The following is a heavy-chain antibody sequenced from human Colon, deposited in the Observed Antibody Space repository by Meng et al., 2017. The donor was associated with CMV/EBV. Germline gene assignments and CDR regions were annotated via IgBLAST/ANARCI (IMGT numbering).Heavy chain of an antibody. CDR3: ARVLPTYYYDSSAYPLDY. V-gene: IGHV3-74*01. D-gene: IGHD3-22*01. CDR2: INSDGTTT. CDR1: GFRFGTFY. Sequence: GESLKISCEGSGFRFGTFYMHWVRQAPGKGLEWVSRINSDGTTTTYAESVKGRFTISRDNAKNTMYLQMNGLRAEDTAVYYCARVLPTYYYDSSAYPLDYWGQGTLVTSPQ. J-gene: IGHJ4*02.